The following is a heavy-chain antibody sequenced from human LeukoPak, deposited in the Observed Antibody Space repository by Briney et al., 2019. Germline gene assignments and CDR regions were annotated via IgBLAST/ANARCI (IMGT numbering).Heavy chain of an antibody. J-gene: IGHJ3*02. CDR1: GFTFSSYA. CDR2: IKQDGSDK. V-gene: IGHV3-7*01. Sequence: GGSLRLSCAASGFTFSSYAMSWVRQAPGKGLEWVANIKQDGSDKHFVDSVKGRFTISRDNAKNSLYLQMNSLRAEDTAVYYCARQLLSMMAFDIWGQGTMVTVSS. D-gene: IGHD2-2*01. CDR3: ARQLLSMMAFDI.